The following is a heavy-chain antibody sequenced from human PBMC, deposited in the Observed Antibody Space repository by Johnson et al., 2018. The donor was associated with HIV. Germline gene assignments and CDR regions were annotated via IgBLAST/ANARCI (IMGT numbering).Heavy chain of an antibody. CDR1: GFTFDDYG. CDR3: ARPWLVVTPPDAFDI. Sequence: VQLVESGGGVVRPGGSLRLSCAASGFTFDDYGMSWVRQAPGKGLEWVSGINWNGGSTGYADSVKGRFTISRANAKNSLYLQMNSLRAEDTAVFYCARPWLVVTPPDAFDIWCQGTMVTVSS. D-gene: IGHD3-22*01. V-gene: IGHV3-20*04. CDR2: INWNGGST. J-gene: IGHJ3*02.